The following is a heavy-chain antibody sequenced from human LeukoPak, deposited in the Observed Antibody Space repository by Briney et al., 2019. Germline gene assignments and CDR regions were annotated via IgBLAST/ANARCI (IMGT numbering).Heavy chain of an antibody. D-gene: IGHD6-6*01. V-gene: IGHV4-4*02. CDR1: GGSISSNNW. CDR2: IYHSGSP. J-gene: IGHJ6*02. CDR3: ARDKEYSSSIRADYYYGMDV. Sequence: SETLSLTCAVSGGSISSNNWWGWVRQPPGKGLEWIGEIYHSGSPNYNPSLKSRVTISVDKSRNHFSLNLSSVTAADTAVYYCARDKEYSSSIRADYYYGMDVWGQGTTVTVSS.